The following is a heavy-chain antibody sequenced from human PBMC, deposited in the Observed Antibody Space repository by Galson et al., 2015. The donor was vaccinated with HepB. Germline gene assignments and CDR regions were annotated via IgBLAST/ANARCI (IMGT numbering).Heavy chain of an antibody. V-gene: IGHV3-30-3*01. Sequence: SLRLSCAASGFTVSHFVMHWVRQAPGKGLEWVSLMSPDGAIGYYADSVKGRFTISRDNSKNILYLQIHSLRPADTAVSFCARGGTTEKLDYWGQGTLVTVSS. CDR1: GFTVSHFV. CDR2: MSPDGAIG. CDR3: ARGGTTEKLDY. D-gene: IGHD2/OR15-2a*01. J-gene: IGHJ4*02.